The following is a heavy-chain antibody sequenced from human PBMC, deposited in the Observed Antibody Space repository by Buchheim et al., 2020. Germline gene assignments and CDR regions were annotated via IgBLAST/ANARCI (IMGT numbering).Heavy chain of an antibody. CDR1: GGSISSGSYY. J-gene: IGHJ1*01. CDR2: IYTSGST. D-gene: IGHD6-19*01. Sequence: QVQLQESGPGLVKPSQTLSLTCTVSGGSISSGSYYWSWIRQPAGKGLEWIGRIYTSGSTNYNPSLKRRVTISVDTSKTQFSLKLSSVTAADTAVYYCARDGGYSSGWYEKYFQHWGQGTL. CDR3: ARDGGYSSGWYEKYFQH. V-gene: IGHV4-61*02.